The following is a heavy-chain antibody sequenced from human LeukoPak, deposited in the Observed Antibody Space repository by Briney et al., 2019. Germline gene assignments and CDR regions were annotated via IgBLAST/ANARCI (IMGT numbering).Heavy chain of an antibody. D-gene: IGHD6-19*01. CDR1: GFTVSSNY. CDR3: ARAEAVADDAFDI. Sequence: GGSLRLSCAASGFTVSSNYMSWVRQAPGKGLEWVSVIYSGGSTYYADSVKGRFTISRDNSKNTLYLQMNSLRAEDTAAYYCARAEAVADDAFDIWGQGTMVTVSS. CDR2: IYSGGST. V-gene: IGHV3-53*01. J-gene: IGHJ3*02.